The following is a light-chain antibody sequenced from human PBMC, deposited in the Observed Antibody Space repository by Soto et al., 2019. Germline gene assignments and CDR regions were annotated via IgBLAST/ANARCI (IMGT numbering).Light chain of an antibody. V-gene: IGLV2-11*01. CDR1: SSDVGGYNY. J-gene: IGLJ2*01. Sequence: QSALTQPRSVSGSPGQSVTISCTGTSSDVGGYNYVSWYQQHPGKAPKLMIYDVSKRPSGVPDRFSGSKSGNTASRTISGVHAEDEADYSGCSYAGSDTFSVVFGGGTQLTVL. CDR3: CSYAGSDTFSVV. CDR2: DVS.